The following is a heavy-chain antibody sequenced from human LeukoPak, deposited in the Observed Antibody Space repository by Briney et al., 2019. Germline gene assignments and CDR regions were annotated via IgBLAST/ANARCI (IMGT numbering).Heavy chain of an antibody. CDR3: GRDSRWAQPDY. Sequence: GGSLRLSCAASGFTFTHYGMNWVRQAPGKGLEWVSGLTSSGASTYYADSVKGRFTISRDNSKNTVYLQINSLTAEDTAVYYCGRDSRWAQPDYWGRGTLVTVSS. V-gene: IGHV3-23*01. CDR2: LTSSGAST. D-gene: IGHD5-24*01. J-gene: IGHJ4*02. CDR1: GFTFTHYG.